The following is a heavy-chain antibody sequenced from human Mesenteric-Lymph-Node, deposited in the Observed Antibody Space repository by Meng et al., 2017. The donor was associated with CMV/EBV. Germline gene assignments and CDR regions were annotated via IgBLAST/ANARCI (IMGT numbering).Heavy chain of an antibody. Sequence: SGPTLVKPTQTLTLTCTFSGFSLSTYEEAVGWIRQPPGKALEWLALIYWNGDQRYRPSLKSRVTITKDTSKNQVVLTMTNMDPVDTATYYCARGGYSSGWGDYWGQGILVTVSS. V-gene: IGHV2-5*01. CDR1: GFSLSTYEEA. D-gene: IGHD6-19*01. CDR2: IYWNGDQ. CDR3: ARGGYSSGWGDY. J-gene: IGHJ4*02.